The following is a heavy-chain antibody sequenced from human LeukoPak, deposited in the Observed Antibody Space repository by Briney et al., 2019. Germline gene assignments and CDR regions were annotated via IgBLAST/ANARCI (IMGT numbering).Heavy chain of an antibody. CDR1: GFTVSSNY. CDR3: ASFPMVSFDY. V-gene: IGHV3-66*01. J-gene: IGHJ4*02. Sequence: GGSLRLSCAASGFTVSSNYMSWVRQAPGKGLEWVSVIYSGGSTYYADSVKGRFTISRDNSKNTLYLQVNSLRAEDTAVYYCASFPMVSFDYWGQGTLVTVSS. CDR2: IYSGGST. D-gene: IGHD3-10*01.